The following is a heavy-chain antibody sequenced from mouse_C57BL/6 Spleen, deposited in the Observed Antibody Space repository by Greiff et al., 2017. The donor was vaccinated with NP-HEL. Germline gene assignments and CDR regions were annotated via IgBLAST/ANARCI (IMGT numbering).Heavy chain of an antibody. CDR3: AYYYGSTFYYAMDD. Sequence: VQLQQPGAELVKPGASVKLSCKASGYTFTSYWMHWVKQRPGQGLEWIGMIHPNSGSTNYNEKFKSKATLTVDKSSSTAYMQLSSLTSEDSAVYYCAYYYGSTFYYAMDDWGQGTSVTVSS. J-gene: IGHJ4*01. CDR2: IHPNSGST. D-gene: IGHD1-1*01. V-gene: IGHV1-64*01. CDR1: GYTFTSYW.